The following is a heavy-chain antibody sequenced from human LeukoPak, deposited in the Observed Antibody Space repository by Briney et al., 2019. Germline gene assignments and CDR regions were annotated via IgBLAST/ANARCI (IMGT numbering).Heavy chain of an antibody. CDR3: ANDGKSDLLPY. J-gene: IGHJ4*02. Sequence: GGSLRLSCAASGVTFSSYSMSWVRQAPGKGLEWVSLISGNAKNAYYADSVKGRYTIPRDNSKNPLYLQMNSLRVDYTAVYYCANDGKSDLLPYWGQGTLVTVSS. D-gene: IGHD1-26*01. CDR2: ISGNAKNA. V-gene: IGHV3-23*01. CDR1: GVTFSSYS.